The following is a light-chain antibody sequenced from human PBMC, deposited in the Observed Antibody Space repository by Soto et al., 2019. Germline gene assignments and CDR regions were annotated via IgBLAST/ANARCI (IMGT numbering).Light chain of an antibody. CDR1: QTIDIN. J-gene: IGKJ3*01. CDR2: GAS. V-gene: IGKV3-15*01. CDR3: QQYNNWPPVT. Sequence: EIVMTQSPATLSVSPGERATLSCRASQTIDINLAWYQQKPGQAPRLLIYGASTRATGIPARFSGSGSGTGFTLTISSLQSEDFAVYYCQQYNNWPPVTFGPGTKVVIK.